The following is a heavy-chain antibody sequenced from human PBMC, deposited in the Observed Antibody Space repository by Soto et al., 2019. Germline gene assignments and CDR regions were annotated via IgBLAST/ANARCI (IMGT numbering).Heavy chain of an antibody. D-gene: IGHD5-18*01. CDR3: ASGIQLWLRRINNGYSG. CDR2: IIPMFGTA. V-gene: IGHV1-69*12. CDR1: GGTFSPYA. Sequence: QVQLVQSGAEVKKPESSVKVSCKAPGGTFSPYAISWVRQAPGQGLEWMGGIIPMFGTANYAQRFQDRVTITAHESTNTVYRELSSLRSEDTAVYFCASGIQLWLRRINNGYSGWGQGTLVTVSS. J-gene: IGHJ4*02.